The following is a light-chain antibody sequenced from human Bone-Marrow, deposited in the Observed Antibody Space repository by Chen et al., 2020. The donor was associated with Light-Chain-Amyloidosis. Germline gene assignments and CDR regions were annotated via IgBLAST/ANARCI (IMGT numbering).Light chain of an antibody. J-gene: IGLJ2*01. CDR2: GNS. V-gene: IGLV1-40*01. CDR1: SSNIGAGLD. Sequence: QSVLTQPPSVSGAPGQRVTISCTVGSSNIGAGLDVHWYRQVPGTVPDLLIYGNSNRPSGVPDRFSGSKSGTSASLAITGLLAEDEADYYCQSYDSSLSGVIFGGGTKVTVL. CDR3: QSYDSSLSGVI.